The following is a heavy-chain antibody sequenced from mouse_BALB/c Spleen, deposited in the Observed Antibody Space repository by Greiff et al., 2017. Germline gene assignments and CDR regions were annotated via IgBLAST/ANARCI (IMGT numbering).Heavy chain of an antibody. V-gene: IGHV5-17*02. CDR2: ISSGSSTI. CDR1: GFTFSSFG. D-gene: IGHD3-1*01. J-gene: IGHJ3*01. CDR3: ARSGGTGGFAY. Sequence: EVQLVESGGGLVQPGGSRKLSCAASGFTFSSFGMHWVRQAPEKGLEWVAYISSGSSTIYYADTVKGRFTISRDNPKNTLFLQMTSLRSEDTAMYYCARSGGTGGFAYWGQGTLVTVSA.